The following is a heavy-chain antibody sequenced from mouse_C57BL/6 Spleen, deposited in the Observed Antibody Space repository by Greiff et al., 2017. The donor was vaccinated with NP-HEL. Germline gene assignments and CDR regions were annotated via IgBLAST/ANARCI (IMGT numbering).Heavy chain of an antibody. CDR2: IDPNSGGT. D-gene: IGHD1-1*01. CDR3: ARSNLLLRYQGAMDY. CDR1: GYTFTSYW. J-gene: IGHJ4*01. V-gene: IGHV1-72*01. Sequence: QVHVKQPGAELVKPGASVKLSCKASGYTFTSYWMHWVKQRPGRGLEWIGRIDPNSGGTKYNEKFKSKATLTVDKPSSTAYMQLSSLTSEDSAVYYCARSNLLLRYQGAMDYWGQGTSVTVSS.